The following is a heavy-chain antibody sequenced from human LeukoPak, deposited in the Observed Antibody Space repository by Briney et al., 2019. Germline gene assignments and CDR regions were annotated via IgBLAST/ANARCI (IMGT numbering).Heavy chain of an antibody. J-gene: IGHJ4*02. Sequence: GESLKISCKGSGYSFTSYWIGWVRQMPGKGLELMGIIYPGDYDTRYSPSFQGQVTISADKSISTAYLQWSSLKASDTAMYYCARHHPPTSGWSSVDYWGQGTLVTVSS. CDR2: IYPGDYDT. V-gene: IGHV5-51*01. CDR1: GYSFTSYW. CDR3: ARHHPPTSGWSSVDY. D-gene: IGHD6-19*01.